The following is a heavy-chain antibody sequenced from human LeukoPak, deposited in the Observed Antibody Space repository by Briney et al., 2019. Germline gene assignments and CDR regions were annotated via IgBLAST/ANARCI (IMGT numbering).Heavy chain of an antibody. D-gene: IGHD3-22*01. Sequence: PGGSLRLSCAASGFTFSSYAMSWVRQAPGKGLEWVSAISGSGGSTYYADSVKGRFTISRDNSKNTLYLQMNSLRAEDTAVYYCAGHYYDSSGYYSPTLGCWGQGTLVTVSS. CDR2: ISGSGGST. V-gene: IGHV3-23*01. CDR3: AGHYYDSSGYYSPTLGC. J-gene: IGHJ4*02. CDR1: GFTFSSYA.